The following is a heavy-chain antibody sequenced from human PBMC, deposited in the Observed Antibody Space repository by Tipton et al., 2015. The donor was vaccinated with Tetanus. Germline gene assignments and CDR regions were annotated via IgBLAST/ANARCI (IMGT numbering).Heavy chain of an antibody. CDR3: ARDQGGGRVARLNWFGP. J-gene: IGHJ5*02. CDR1: GASISSGGYF. V-gene: IGHV4-31*03. CDR2: IYYSGST. Sequence: TLSLTCSVSGASISSGGYFWNWIRHRPGKGLEWIGYIYYSGSTFYNPSLKSRVTISVDTSNNQFSLRLSSVTAADTGVYYCARDQGGGRVARLNWFGPWGQGAL. D-gene: IGHD3-16*01.